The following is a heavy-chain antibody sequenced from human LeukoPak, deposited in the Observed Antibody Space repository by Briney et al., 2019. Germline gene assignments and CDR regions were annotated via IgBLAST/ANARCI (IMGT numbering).Heavy chain of an antibody. V-gene: IGHV4-34*01. CDR2: INHSGST. J-gene: IGHJ4*02. Sequence: SETLSLTCAVYGGSFNGYYWSWIRQPPGKGLEWIGEINHSGSTNYNPSLKSRVTISVGTSKNQFSLKLSSVTAADTAVYYCARARYYYDSSGYALDYWGQGTLVTVSS. D-gene: IGHD3-22*01. CDR1: GGSFNGYY. CDR3: ARARYYYDSSGYALDY.